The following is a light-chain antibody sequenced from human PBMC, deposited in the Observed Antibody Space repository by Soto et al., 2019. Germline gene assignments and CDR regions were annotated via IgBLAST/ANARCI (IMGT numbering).Light chain of an antibody. CDR2: EAS. J-gene: IGKJ2*03. CDR1: QGISVY. V-gene: IGKV1-27*01. CDR3: QTYNSSPYR. Sequence: DIQMTQSPSSLSASVGDSVTITCRASQGISVYVAWYQQKPGKVPELLIYEASTLQSGVPSRFRGSGSGTYFTLTISGLQPEDVATYCCQTYNSSPYRFGQGTKLEIK.